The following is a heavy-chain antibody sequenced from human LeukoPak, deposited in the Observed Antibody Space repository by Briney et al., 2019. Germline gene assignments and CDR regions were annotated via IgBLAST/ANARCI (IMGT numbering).Heavy chain of an antibody. D-gene: IGHD3-22*01. J-gene: IGHJ4*02. V-gene: IGHV1-69*01. CDR3: ARGALYDSSGYYYVY. CDR1: GGTFSSYA. Sequence: SVRVSCKASGGTFSSYAISWVRQAPGQGLEWMGGIIPIFGTANYAQKFQGRVTITSDESTSTAYMELSSLRSEDTAVYYCARGALYDSSGYYYVYWGQGTLVTVSS. CDR2: IIPIFGTA.